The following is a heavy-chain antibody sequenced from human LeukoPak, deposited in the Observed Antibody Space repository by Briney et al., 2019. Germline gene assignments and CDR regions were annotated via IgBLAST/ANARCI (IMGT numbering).Heavy chain of an antibody. CDR2: INHSGST. CDR1: GGSFSVYY. CDR3: ARGEVVVAATPGVWYFDL. Sequence: SETLSLTCAVYGGSFSVYYWSWIRQPPGKGLEWIGEINHSGSTNYNPSLKSRVTISVDTSKNQFSLKLSSVTAADTAVYYCARGEVVVAATPGVWYFDLWGRGTLVTVSS. D-gene: IGHD2-15*01. J-gene: IGHJ2*01. V-gene: IGHV4-34*01.